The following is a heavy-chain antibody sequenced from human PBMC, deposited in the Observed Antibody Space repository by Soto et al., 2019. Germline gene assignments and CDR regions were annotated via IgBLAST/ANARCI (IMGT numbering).Heavy chain of an antibody. V-gene: IGHV1-8*01. CDR2: MQPSTGRT. CDR3: ARGVSAGVDY. Sequence: GAAVKVSCKASGYSFTSLDINWVRQTAGQGLEWMGWMQPSTGRTGYAQKFQGRVTMTRDTSINTAYMELTTLTSDDTAFYYCARGVSAGVDYWGQGTLVTVSS. D-gene: IGHD1-26*01. J-gene: IGHJ4*02. CDR1: GYSFTSLD.